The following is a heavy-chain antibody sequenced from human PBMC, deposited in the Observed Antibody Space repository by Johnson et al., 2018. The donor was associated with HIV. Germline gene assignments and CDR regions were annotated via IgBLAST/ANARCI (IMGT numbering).Heavy chain of an antibody. Sequence: KGRFTISRDISQNTLYLQMHSLRAEDTAVYYCAKDEIAAPLAFDIWGQGTMVTVSS. CDR3: AKDEIAAPLAFDI. V-gene: IGHV3-23*01. J-gene: IGHJ3*02. D-gene: IGHD6-25*01.